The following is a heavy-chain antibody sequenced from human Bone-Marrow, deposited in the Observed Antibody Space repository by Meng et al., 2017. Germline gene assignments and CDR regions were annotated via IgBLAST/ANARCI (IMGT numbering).Heavy chain of an antibody. Sequence: QLQLQESGPGLVKPSETLSLTCTVSGGSISSSFFYWGWVRQPPGKGLEWIGSIYYTGSTYYNPSLKSRVTISIDTSKNQFSLKLSPVTAADTAVYYCARLDDTGIDYWGQGILVTVSS. CDR2: IYYTGST. CDR3: ARLDDTGIDY. D-gene: IGHD5-18*01. CDR1: GGSISSSFFY. J-gene: IGHJ4*02. V-gene: IGHV4-39*01.